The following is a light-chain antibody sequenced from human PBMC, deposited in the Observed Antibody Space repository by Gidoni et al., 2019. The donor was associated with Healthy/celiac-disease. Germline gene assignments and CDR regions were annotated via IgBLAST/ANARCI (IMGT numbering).Light chain of an antibody. CDR3: QQRSNWYT. V-gene: IGKV3-11*01. Sequence: EIVLTQSPATLSLSPGERATLSCRASQSVSSYLAGYQQKPGQAPRLLIYYASNRATGIPARFSGSGSGTDFTLTISSLEPEDFAVYFCQQRSNWYTFGQGTKLEI. CDR2: YAS. J-gene: IGKJ2*01. CDR1: QSVSSY.